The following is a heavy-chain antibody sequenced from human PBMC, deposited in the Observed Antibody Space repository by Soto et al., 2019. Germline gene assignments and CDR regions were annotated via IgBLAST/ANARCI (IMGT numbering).Heavy chain of an antibody. CDR2: ISSSSSTI. CDR1: GFTFSSYS. CDR3: ARMGTGYYYYYYMDV. J-gene: IGHJ6*03. Sequence: EVQLVESGGGLVQPGGSLRLSCAASGFTFSSYSMNWVRQAPGKGLEWVSYISSSSSTIYYADSVKGRFTISRDNAKNSLYLQMNSLRAEDTAVYYCARMGTGYYYYYYMDVWGKGTTVTVSS. V-gene: IGHV3-48*01. D-gene: IGHD7-27*01.